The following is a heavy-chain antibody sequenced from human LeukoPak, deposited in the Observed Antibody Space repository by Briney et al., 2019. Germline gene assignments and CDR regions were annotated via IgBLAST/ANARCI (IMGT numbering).Heavy chain of an antibody. Sequence: PGGSLRLSCAASGFTLSSYGMHWVRQAPGKGLEWVAFIRYDGSNKYYADSVKGRFTISRDNSKNTLYLQMNSLRAEDTAVYYCAKGASGAAAATFDYWGQGTLVTVSS. CDR1: GFTLSSYG. J-gene: IGHJ4*02. D-gene: IGHD6-13*01. CDR3: AKGASGAAAATFDY. CDR2: IRYDGSNK. V-gene: IGHV3-30*02.